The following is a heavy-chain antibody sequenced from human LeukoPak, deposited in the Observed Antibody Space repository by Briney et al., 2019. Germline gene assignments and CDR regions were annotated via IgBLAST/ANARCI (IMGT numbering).Heavy chain of an antibody. CDR3: ARGLSFGGSYYFYDY. J-gene: IGHJ4*02. V-gene: IGHV7-4-1*02. CDR2: INTNTGNP. CDR1: GYTFTSYA. Sequence: ASVKVSCKASGYTFTSYAMNWVRQAPGQGLEWMGWINTNTGNPTYAQGFTGRFVFSLDTSVSTAYLQISSLKAEDTAVYYCARGLSFGGSYYFYDYWGQGTLVTVSS. D-gene: IGHD1-26*01.